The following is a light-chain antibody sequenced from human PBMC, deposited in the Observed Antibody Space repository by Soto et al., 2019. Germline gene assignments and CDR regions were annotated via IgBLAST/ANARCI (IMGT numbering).Light chain of an antibody. CDR1: QEIGGY. CDR2: AAS. Sequence: DIQMTQSPSSLSASVGDRVTITCRAIQEIGGYLNWYQQKPGKAPELLLYAASSLQSGVPSRFIGSGSGTEFTLTITSLQPEEFATYYCQQSYGSPELTFGGGTKVEIK. CDR3: QQSYGSPELT. V-gene: IGKV1-39*01. J-gene: IGKJ4*01.